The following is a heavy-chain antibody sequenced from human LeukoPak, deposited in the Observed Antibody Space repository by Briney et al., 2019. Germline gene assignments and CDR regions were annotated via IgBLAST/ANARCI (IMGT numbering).Heavy chain of an antibody. V-gene: IGHV4-39*01. CDR1: GGSISSSSYY. CDR2: IYYSGST. D-gene: IGHD2-15*01. Sequence: SETLSLTCTVSGGSISSSSYYWGWIRQPPGKGLEWIGSIYYSGSTYYNPSLKSRVTISVDTSKNQFSLKLSSVTAADTAVYYCARQIVTQQNFDYWGQGTLVTVSS. CDR3: ARQIVTQQNFDY. J-gene: IGHJ4*02.